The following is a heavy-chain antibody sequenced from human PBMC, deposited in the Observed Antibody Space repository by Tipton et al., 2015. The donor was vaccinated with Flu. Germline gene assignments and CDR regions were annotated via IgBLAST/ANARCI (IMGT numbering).Heavy chain of an antibody. D-gene: IGHD3-10*01. J-gene: IGHJ3*02. CDR2: ISSSSSYI. Sequence: SLRLSCAASGFTFSSYSMNWVRQAPGKGLEWVSSISSSSSYIYYADSVKGRFTISRDNAKTSLFLQMNSLRAEDTAVYYCARDRHYDSGGQDAFDIWGQGTMVTVSS. CDR3: ARDRHYDSGGQDAFDI. CDR1: GFTFSSYS. V-gene: IGHV3-21*01.